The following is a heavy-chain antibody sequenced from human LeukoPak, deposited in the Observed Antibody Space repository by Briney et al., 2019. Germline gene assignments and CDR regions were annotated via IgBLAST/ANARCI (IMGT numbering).Heavy chain of an antibody. CDR2: IYHSGST. CDR1: GGSISSGGYY. D-gene: IGHD6-13*01. J-gene: IGHJ3*02. V-gene: IGHV4-30-2*01. Sequence: SQTLSLTCTVSGGSISSGGYYWSWIRQPPGKGLEWIGYIYHSGSTYYNPSLKSRVTISVDRSKNQFSLKLSSVTAADTAVYYCARDGAAAGPFDAFDIWGQGTMVTVSS. CDR3: ARDGAAAGPFDAFDI.